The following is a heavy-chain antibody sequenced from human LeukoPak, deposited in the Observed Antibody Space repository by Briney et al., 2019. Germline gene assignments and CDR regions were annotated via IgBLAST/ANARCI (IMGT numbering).Heavy chain of an antibody. CDR2: INHSGST. J-gene: IGHJ6*02. CDR1: GGSFSGYY. D-gene: IGHD3-22*01. Sequence: PSETLSLTCAVYGGSFSGYYWSWIRQPPGKGLEWIGEINHSGSTNYNPSLKSRVTISVDTCKNQFSLKLSSVTAADTAVYYCARVYYYDSSGYVTEEYYYYYXMDVWGQGTTVTVSS. V-gene: IGHV4-34*01. CDR3: ARVYYYDSSGYVTEEYYYYYXMDV.